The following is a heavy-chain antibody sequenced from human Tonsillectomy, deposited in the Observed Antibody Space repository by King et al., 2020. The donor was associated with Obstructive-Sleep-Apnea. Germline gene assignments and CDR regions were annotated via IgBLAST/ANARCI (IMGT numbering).Heavy chain of an antibody. J-gene: IGHJ4*02. CDR2: IYSGGST. CDR3: ARDKDDSSGFDY. Sequence: VQLVESGGGLVQPGGSLRLSCAASGFTVSSNYMSWVRQAPGKGLEWVSVIYSGGSTYYADSVKGRFTISRDNSKNTLYLQMNSLRAEDTAVYYCARDKDDSSGFDYWGQGTLVTVSS. V-gene: IGHV3-66*01. CDR1: GFTVSSNY. D-gene: IGHD3-22*01.